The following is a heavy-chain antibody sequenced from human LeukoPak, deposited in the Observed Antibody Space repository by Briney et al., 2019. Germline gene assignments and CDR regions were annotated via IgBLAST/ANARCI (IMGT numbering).Heavy chain of an antibody. CDR2: ISAYNGNT. D-gene: IGHD6-19*01. Sequence: ASVKVSCKAYGYTFTSYGISWVRQAPGQGLEWMGWISAYNGNTNYAQKLQGRVTMTTDTSTSTAYMELRSLRSDDTAVYYCASHSSGWYWYYYYGMDVWGQGTTVTVSS. CDR3: ASHSSGWYWYYYYGMDV. J-gene: IGHJ6*02. CDR1: GYTFTSYG. V-gene: IGHV1-18*01.